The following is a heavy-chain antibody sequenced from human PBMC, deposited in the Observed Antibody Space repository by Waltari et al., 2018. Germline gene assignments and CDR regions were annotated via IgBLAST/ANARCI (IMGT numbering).Heavy chain of an antibody. J-gene: IGHJ4*02. D-gene: IGHD6-6*01. Sequence: QVQLVESGGGVVQPGGSLRLSCAASGFTFSSYGMHWVRQAPGKGLEWVAFIRYDGRNKYYADSVKGRFTISRDNSKNTLYLQRNSLRAEDTAVDYGAKDLLRGAARTWFWSYYFDYWGQGTLVTVSS. V-gene: IGHV3-30*02. CDR1: GFTFSSYG. CDR2: IRYDGRNK. CDR3: AKDLLRGAARTWFWSYYFDY.